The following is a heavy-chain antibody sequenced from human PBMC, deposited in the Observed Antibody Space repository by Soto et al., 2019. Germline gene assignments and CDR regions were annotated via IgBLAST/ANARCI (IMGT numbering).Heavy chain of an antibody. D-gene: IGHD3-10*01. CDR1: GGSISSYY. CDR3: ARHAASGSYHTDFDY. J-gene: IGHJ4*02. Sequence: SETLSLTCTVSGGSISSYYWSWIRQPPTRGLEWIGSIHYSGSTYYSPSLKSRVTISVDTSKNQFSLKLNSVTAADTAVYYCARHAASGSYHTDFDYWGQGSLVTVSS. V-gene: IGHV4-59*05. CDR2: IHYSGST.